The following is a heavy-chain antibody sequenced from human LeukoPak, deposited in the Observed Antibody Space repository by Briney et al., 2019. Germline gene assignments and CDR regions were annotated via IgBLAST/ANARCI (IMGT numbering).Heavy chain of an antibody. CDR3: AKDLGYGDYGDY. Sequence: PGGSLRLSCAASGFTFSSYAMSWVRQAPGKGLEWVSSISGSGGSTYYADSVKGRFTISRDNSKNTLYLQMNSLRAEDTAVYYCAKDLGYGDYGDYWGQGTLVTVSS. D-gene: IGHD4-17*01. V-gene: IGHV3-23*01. CDR2: ISGSGGST. J-gene: IGHJ4*02. CDR1: GFTFSSYA.